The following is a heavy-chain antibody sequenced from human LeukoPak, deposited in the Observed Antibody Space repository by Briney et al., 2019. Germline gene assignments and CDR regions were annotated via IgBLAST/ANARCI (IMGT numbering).Heavy chain of an antibody. J-gene: IGHJ6*02. Sequence: PSETLSLTCAVSGVSISSSNWWSWVRQPPGKGLEWIGEIYHSGSTNYNPSLKSRVTISVDKSKNQFPLKLSSVTAADTAVYYCARDGAVAGLSDYYYYGMDVWGQGTTVTVSS. CDR2: IYHSGST. CDR1: GVSISSSNW. D-gene: IGHD6-19*01. CDR3: ARDGAVAGLSDYYYYGMDV. V-gene: IGHV4-4*02.